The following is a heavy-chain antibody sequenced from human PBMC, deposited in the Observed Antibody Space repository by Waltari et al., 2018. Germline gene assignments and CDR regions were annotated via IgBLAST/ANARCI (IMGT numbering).Heavy chain of an antibody. J-gene: IGHJ4*02. D-gene: IGHD6-19*01. CDR1: GFTFDDYA. CDR3: AKAGQWLVVGSVDY. V-gene: IGHV3-9*01. Sequence: EVQLVESGGGLVQPGRSLRLSCAASGFTFDDYAMHWVRQAPGKGLEWVSGISWNSGSIGYADSVKGRFTISRDNAKNSLYLQMNSLRAEDTALYYCAKAGQWLVVGSVDYWGQGTLVTVSS. CDR2: ISWNSGSI.